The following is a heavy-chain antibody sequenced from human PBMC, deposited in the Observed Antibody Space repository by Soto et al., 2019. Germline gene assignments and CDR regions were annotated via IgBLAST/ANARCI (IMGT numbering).Heavy chain of an antibody. Sequence: QVRLEQSGTEVKEPGASVKISCKTSGYNFDSYSIHWLRQAPGQRPEYMGRINGGIGNTKYSQNFQDRLTITRDTSASAMYMELSSLRSDDIGVYYCARSSVTIDRLDFWGQGTLVIVSS. V-gene: IGHV1-3*01. CDR2: INGGIGNT. D-gene: IGHD4-17*01. CDR1: GYNFDSYS. J-gene: IGHJ4*02. CDR3: ARSSVTIDRLDF.